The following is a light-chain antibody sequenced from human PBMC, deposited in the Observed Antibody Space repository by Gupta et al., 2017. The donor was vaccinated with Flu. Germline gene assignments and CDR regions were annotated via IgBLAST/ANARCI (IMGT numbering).Light chain of an antibody. V-gene: IGKV3-20*01. CDR1: LSGSSGY. Sequence: IVLTPSPVTLSLSPGESATLSCRPSLSGSSGYLAWYQQKPGQAPRLLIYGTSGRATGIPDRFSGSGSGTDFTLTISRLEPEDFAVYYCQQYGVSPRTFGQGTKVEIK. J-gene: IGKJ1*01. CDR2: GTS. CDR3: QQYGVSPRT.